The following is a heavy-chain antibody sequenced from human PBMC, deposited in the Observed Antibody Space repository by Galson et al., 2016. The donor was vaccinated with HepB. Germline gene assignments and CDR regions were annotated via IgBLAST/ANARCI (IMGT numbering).Heavy chain of an antibody. J-gene: IGHJ6*03. CDR1: GFIFSHYG. V-gene: IGHV3-33*01. Sequence: SLRLSCAASGFIFSHYGMHWVRQAPGKGLEWVAAIWDDGSYTYYADSVKGRFTISRDNSMNTVFLQMNGLRAEDTAVYFCARLLVTTLLYSDYDYYMDIWGKGTTVAVSS. D-gene: IGHD5-12*01. CDR2: IWDDGSYT. CDR3: ARLLVTTLLYSDYDYYMDI.